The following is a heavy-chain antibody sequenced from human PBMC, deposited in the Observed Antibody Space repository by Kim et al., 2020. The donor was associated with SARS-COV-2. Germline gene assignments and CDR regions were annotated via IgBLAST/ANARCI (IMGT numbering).Heavy chain of an antibody. V-gene: IGHV1-46*01. CDR3: STDVHH. Sequence: ASVKVSCRTSGYTSANSYIHWVRQAPGQGLEWMGHQHSSTGATIYAPKFQGRLTMTGDTSTRTFYMELSGLRLEDTAVYYCSTDVHHWGQGTLVTLSS. J-gene: IGHJ1*01. CDR1: GYTSANSY. CDR2: QHSSTGAT.